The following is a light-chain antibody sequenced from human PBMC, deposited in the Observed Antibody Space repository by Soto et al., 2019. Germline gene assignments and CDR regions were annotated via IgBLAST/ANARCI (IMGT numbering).Light chain of an antibody. CDR3: QQHSNSPLT. CDR1: QSVGSY. CDR2: YAS. Sequence: EIVLTQSPATLSLSPGERATLSCRASQSVGSYLAWYQQRPGQAPRLLIYYASTRATGIPARISGSGSGTDFTLTISSLEPEDSAVYYCQQHSNSPLTFGQGTRLEIK. J-gene: IGKJ5*01. V-gene: IGKV3-11*01.